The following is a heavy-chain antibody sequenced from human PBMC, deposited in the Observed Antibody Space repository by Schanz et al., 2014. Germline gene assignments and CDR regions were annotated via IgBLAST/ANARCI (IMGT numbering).Heavy chain of an antibody. D-gene: IGHD3-3*01. CDR2: ISPNSGGT. CDR3: ARESVSRTRLFDP. J-gene: IGHJ5*02. CDR1: GYTFTNHY. V-gene: IGHV1-2*06. Sequence: QVQVIQSGPEVKKPGASVKVSCKASGYTFTNHYLHWVRQAPGQGLEWMGRISPNSGGTNYAQNFQGRVTLTNDTSINTVYMELSTLTSDDTAVYYCARESVSRTRLFDPWGQGTLVTVSS.